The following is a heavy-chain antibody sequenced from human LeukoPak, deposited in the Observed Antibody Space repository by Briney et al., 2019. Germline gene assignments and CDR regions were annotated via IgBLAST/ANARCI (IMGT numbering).Heavy chain of an antibody. CDR2: VYPSDSDI. Sequence: GESLKISCKASGYTFTYFWIGWVRQMPGKGLEWVGIVYPSDSDIRYSPSFEGQVGISADKSISTAYLQWTSLRASDTATYYCARLIGGGRNWLDPWGQGTQVTVSS. CDR1: GYTFTYFW. CDR3: ARLIGGGRNWLDP. V-gene: IGHV5-51*01. D-gene: IGHD1-26*01. J-gene: IGHJ5*02.